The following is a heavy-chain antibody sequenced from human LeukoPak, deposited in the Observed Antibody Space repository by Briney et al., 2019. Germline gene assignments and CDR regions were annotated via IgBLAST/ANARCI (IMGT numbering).Heavy chain of an antibody. Sequence: SETLSLTCTVSGGSISTYYWSWIRQPPGKGLEWIGYIYYSGSTNYNPSLKSRVTISVDTSKNQFSLKLSSVTAADTAVYYCAREDFDWLKGWYFDLWGRGTLVTVSS. D-gene: IGHD3-9*01. CDR1: GGSISTYY. CDR3: AREDFDWLKGWYFDL. J-gene: IGHJ2*01. V-gene: IGHV4-59*01. CDR2: IYYSGST.